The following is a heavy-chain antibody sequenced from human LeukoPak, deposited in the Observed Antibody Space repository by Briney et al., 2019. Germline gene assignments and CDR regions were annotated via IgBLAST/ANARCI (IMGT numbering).Heavy chain of an antibody. J-gene: IGHJ5*02. V-gene: IGHV3-21*01. CDR1: GFTFSSYS. CDR2: ISSSSSYI. CDR3: ARAPPAYCSSSSCDAFFGGWFDP. Sequence: PGGSLRLSCAASGFTFSSYSMNWVRQAPGKGLEWVSSISSSSSYIYYADSVKGRFTISRDNAKNSLYLQMNSLRAEDTAVHYCARAPPAYCSSSSCDAFFGGWFDPWGQGTLVTVSS. D-gene: IGHD2-2*01.